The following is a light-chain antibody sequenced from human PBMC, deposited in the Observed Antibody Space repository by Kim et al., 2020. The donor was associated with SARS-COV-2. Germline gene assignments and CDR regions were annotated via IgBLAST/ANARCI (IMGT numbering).Light chain of an antibody. CDR3: CSFAGTAYV. CDR2: DVT. CDR1: SSDVGAYNY. J-gene: IGLJ1*01. V-gene: IGLV2-11*01. Sequence: QSALTQPRSVSGSPGQSVTISCTGTSSDVGAYNYVSWYQHHPGTAPKLMIYDVTMRPSGVPDRFSGSKSGNTASLTISGPPAEDEADYYCCSFAGTAYVFGIGAKVPVL.